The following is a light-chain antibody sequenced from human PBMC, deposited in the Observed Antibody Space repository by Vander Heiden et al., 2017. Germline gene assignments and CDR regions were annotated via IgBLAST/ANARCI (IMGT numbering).Light chain of an antibody. CDR1: SYNSGRNY. V-gene: IGLV1-47*02. Sequence: QSVLTQPPSASGTPGQRVTIPGSGSSYNSGRNYVYCYYQLPGMAPKLLIYSDNQRPSWVPDRFSASKSGTSASLAISGLRSEDEGDYYCAVWDDTLSGPVFGGGTKLTVL. CDR2: SDN. J-gene: IGLJ2*01. CDR3: AVWDDTLSGPV.